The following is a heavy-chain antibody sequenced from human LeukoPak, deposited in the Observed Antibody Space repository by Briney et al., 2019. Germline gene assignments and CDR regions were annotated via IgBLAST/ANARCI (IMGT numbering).Heavy chain of an antibody. CDR2: IYSGGST. Sequence: GGSLRLSCAVSGFTFSSYEMNWVRQAPGKGLEWVSVIYSGGSTYYADSVKGRFTISRDNSKNTLYLQMNSLRAEDTAVYYCARALRYYFDYWGQGTPVTVSS. CDR1: GFTFSSYE. V-gene: IGHV3-53*01. J-gene: IGHJ4*02. D-gene: IGHD3-16*01. CDR3: ARALRYYFDY.